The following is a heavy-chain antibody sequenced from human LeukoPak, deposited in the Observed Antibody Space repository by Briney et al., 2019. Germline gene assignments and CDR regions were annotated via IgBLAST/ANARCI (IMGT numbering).Heavy chain of an antibody. CDR2: IYSGDST. J-gene: IGHJ4*02. Sequence: GGSLRLSCVASGFSSTYMSWVRQAPGKGLEWVSVIYSGDSTYYADSVKGRFTISRDISKNTVYLQMNSLRPEDTAVYHCARGLWDATGYWGQGTLVTVAS. CDR3: ARGLWDATGY. CDR1: GFSSTY. D-gene: IGHD1-14*01. V-gene: IGHV3-66*02.